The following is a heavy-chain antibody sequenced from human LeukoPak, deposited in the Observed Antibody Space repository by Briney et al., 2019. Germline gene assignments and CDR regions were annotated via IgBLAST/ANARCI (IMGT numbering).Heavy chain of an antibody. CDR2: IYPGDSDT. CDR1: GYSFTSYW. Sequence: GESLKISCKGSGYSFTSYWIGWVRQMPGKGLEWMGIIYPGDSDTRYSPSFQGQVTISADKSISTAYLQWSSLKASDTAMYYCARHEVGYSNYGGRWFDPWGQGTLVTVSS. CDR3: ARHEVGYSNYGGRWFDP. V-gene: IGHV5-51*01. J-gene: IGHJ5*02. D-gene: IGHD4-11*01.